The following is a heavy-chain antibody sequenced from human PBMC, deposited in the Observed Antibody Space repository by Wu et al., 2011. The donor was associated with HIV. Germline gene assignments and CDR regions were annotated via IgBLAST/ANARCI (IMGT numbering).Heavy chain of an antibody. CDR1: GGASGDTFSSFA. V-gene: IGHV1-18*01. Sequence: QVQLMQSGADVKKPGSSVKISCGASGGASGDTFSSFAFSWVRQAPGQGLEWMGWISAYNADTNYAQKFQGRVTMTTDTSTSTAYMELRSLRSDDTAVYYCARDLKGLELRGHFDYWGQGTLVTVSS. CDR2: ISAYNADT. CDR3: ARDLKGLELRGHFDY. J-gene: IGHJ4*02. D-gene: IGHD1-7*01.